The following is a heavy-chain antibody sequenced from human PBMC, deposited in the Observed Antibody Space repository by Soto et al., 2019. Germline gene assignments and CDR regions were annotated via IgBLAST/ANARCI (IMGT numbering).Heavy chain of an antibody. J-gene: IGHJ4*02. CDR3: ARDQGSHPGD. CDR1: GGSISNGDW. D-gene: IGHD6-13*01. CDR2: IHHSGCT. Sequence: QVQLQESGPGLVRPSGTVSLTCAVSGGSISNGDWWSWVRQPPGKGLEWIGEIHHSGCTNYNPSLKSRVTMSVVPSKNLFSLTLNSVTAADTAFYYCARDQGSHPGDWGQGTLVSVSS. V-gene: IGHV4-4*02.